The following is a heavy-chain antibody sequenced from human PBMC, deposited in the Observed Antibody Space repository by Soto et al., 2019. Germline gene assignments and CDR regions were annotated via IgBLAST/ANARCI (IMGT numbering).Heavy chain of an antibody. Sequence: ASVKVSCKASGYTVTSYGISWVRQAPGQGLEWMGWISAYNGNTNYAQKLQGRATMTTDTSTSTAYMELRSLRSDDKAVYYCARAGYCSSTSCLPYYYYGMDVWGQGTTVTVSS. CDR3: ARAGYCSSTSCLPYYYYGMDV. J-gene: IGHJ6*02. V-gene: IGHV1-18*04. D-gene: IGHD2-2*01. CDR2: ISAYNGNT. CDR1: GYTVTSYG.